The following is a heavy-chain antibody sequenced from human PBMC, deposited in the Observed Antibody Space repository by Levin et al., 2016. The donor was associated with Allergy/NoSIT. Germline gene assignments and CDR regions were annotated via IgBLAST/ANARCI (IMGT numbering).Heavy chain of an antibody. V-gene: IGHV3-21*01. CDR2: ISSSSNY. Sequence: GESLKISCAASGFTFSSYGMNWVRQAPGKGLEWVSSISSSSNYYADSVKGRFTISRDNAKNSLHLQMNSLRAEDTAVYYCARDFPRPQGIAAAQDAFDIWGQGTMVTVSS. CDR1: GFTFSSYG. J-gene: IGHJ3*02. CDR3: ARDFPRPQGIAAAQDAFDI. D-gene: IGHD6-13*01.